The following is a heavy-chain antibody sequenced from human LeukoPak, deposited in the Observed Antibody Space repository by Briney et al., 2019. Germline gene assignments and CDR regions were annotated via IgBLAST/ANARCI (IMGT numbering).Heavy chain of an antibody. V-gene: IGHV4-34*01. CDR2: INHSGST. D-gene: IGHD3-10*01. CDR3: ARGRGRYYGSGSSTGWFDP. CDR1: GFSFSGYY. Sequence: SETLSLTCAVYGFSFSGYYWSWLRQPPGKGLEWIGEINHSGSTNYNPSLKSRVTISVDTSKNQFSLKLSSVTAADTAVYYCARGRGRYYGSGSSTGWFDPWGQGTLVTVSS. J-gene: IGHJ5*02.